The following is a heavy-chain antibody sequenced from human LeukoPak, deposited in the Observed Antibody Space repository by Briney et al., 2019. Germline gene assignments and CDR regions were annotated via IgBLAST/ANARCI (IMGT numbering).Heavy chain of an antibody. CDR3: ASFVVPAATSPDYYYYYMDV. Sequence: SVKVSCKASGGTFSSYAISWVRQAPGQGLEWMGGIIPIFGTANYAQKFQGRVTITTDESTSTAYMELNSLRSGDTAVFYCASFVVPAATSPDYYYYYMDVWGKGTTVIVSS. CDR2: IIPIFGTA. J-gene: IGHJ6*03. V-gene: IGHV1-69*05. CDR1: GGTFSSYA. D-gene: IGHD2-2*01.